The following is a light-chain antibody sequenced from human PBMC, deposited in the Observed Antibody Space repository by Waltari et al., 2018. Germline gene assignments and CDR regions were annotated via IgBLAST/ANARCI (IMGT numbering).Light chain of an antibody. CDR1: SLRSYY. CDR2: GQD. J-gene: IGLJ2*01. CDR3: LSRDTSSTRL. V-gene: IGLV3-19*01. Sequence: SSELTQDPAVSVALGQTVRITCQGDSLRSYYASWYQQRPGQAPILVLYGQDNRPPGIPDRFSGSTSGNTASLTITGAQAEDEADYYCLSRDTSSTRLFGGGTRLTV.